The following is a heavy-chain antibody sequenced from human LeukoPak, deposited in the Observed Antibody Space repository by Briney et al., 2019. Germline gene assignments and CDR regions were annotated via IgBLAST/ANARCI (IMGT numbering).Heavy chain of an antibody. CDR2: INHSGST. CDR3: ARGTTIAATD. J-gene: IGHJ4*02. D-gene: IGHD6-13*01. CDR1: GGSFSGYY. V-gene: IGHV4-34*01. Sequence: SETLSLTCAVYGGSFSGYYWSWIRQPPGKGLEWIGEINHSGSTNYNPSLKNRVTISVDTSKNQFSLKLSSVTAADRAVYYCARGTTIAATDWGQGTLVTVSS.